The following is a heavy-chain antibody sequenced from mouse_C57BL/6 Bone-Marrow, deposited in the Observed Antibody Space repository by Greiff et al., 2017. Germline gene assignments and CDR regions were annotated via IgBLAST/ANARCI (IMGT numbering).Heavy chain of an antibody. J-gene: IGHJ3*01. V-gene: IGHV1-82*01. Sequence: QVQLQQSGPELVKPGASVKISCKASGYAFSSSWMNWVKPRPGKGLEWIGRIYPGDGDTNYNGKFKGKATLTADKSSSTAYMQLSSLTSEDSAVYFCASRTGTSDWGQGTLVTVSA. CDR2: IYPGDGDT. D-gene: IGHD4-1*01. CDR1: GYAFSSSW. CDR3: ASRTGTSD.